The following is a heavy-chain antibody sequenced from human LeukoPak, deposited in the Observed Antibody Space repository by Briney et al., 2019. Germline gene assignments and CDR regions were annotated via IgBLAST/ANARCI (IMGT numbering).Heavy chain of an antibody. D-gene: IGHD3-22*01. J-gene: IGHJ4*02. V-gene: IGHV1-2*02. CDR2: INPDSGGT. CDR3: ANNANSYDTSGYYPGLGY. CDR1: GYTFIGYY. Sequence: ASVKVSCEASGYTFIGYYVHWVRQAPGQGLEWMGWINPDSGGTNYAQNFQGRVTMARDTSISTAYMELSRLTSDDTAMYYCANNANSYDTSGYYPGLGYWGQGTLVTVSS.